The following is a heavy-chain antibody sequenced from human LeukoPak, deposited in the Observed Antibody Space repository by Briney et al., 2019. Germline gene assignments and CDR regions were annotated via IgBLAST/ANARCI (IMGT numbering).Heavy chain of an antibody. J-gene: IGHJ4*02. Sequence: GGSLRLSCAASGFPFSTYDMHWVRQAPDKGLQWVAVISSDGYRTDYPDSVRGRFTISRDNFKNTVDLQMSSLRAEDTAVYYCARDLSGGDYYFDYWGQGTLVTVSS. CDR1: GFPFSTYD. V-gene: IGHV3-30*03. D-gene: IGHD2-21*02. CDR3: ARDLSGGDYYFDY. CDR2: ISSDGYRT.